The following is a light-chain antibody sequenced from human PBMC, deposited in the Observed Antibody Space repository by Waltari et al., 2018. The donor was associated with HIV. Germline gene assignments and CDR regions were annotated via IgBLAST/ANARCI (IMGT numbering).Light chain of an antibody. CDR1: GGNVADSY. V-gene: IGLV6-57*02. J-gene: IGLJ2*01. Sequence: LMLTQPQSVSASPGQTLTISCTGSGGNVADSYVQWYQQRPGSAPITVIYEDNQRPSGVPDRFSGSIDRSSNSASLTISGLRTEDEADYYCQSYEGKNVVFGGGTKVTVL. CDR3: QSYEGKNVV. CDR2: EDN.